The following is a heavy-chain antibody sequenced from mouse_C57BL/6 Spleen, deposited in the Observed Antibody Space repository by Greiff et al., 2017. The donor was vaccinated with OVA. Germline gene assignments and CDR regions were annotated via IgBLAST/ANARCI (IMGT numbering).Heavy chain of an antibody. V-gene: IGHV1-18*01. CDR1: GYTFTDYN. J-gene: IGHJ4*01. D-gene: IGHD2-5*01. Sequence: VQLQQSGPELVKPGASVKIPCKASGYTFTDYNMDWVKQSHGKSLEWIGDINPNNGGTIYNQKFKGKATLTVDKSSSTAYMELRSLTSEDTAVYYCARWKVTAYYSNGYYAMDYWGQGTSVTVSS. CDR3: ARWKVTAYYSNGYYAMDY. CDR2: INPNNGGT.